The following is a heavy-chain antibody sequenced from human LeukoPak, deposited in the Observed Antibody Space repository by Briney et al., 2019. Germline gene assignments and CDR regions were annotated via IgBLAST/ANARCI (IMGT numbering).Heavy chain of an antibody. CDR3: ARVDYYYDSSGYYYISSVDY. Sequence: SQTLSLTCTVSGGSISSGGYYWSWICQHPGKGLEWIGYIYYSGSTYYNPSLKSRVTISVDTSKNQFSLKLSSVTAADTAVYYCARVDYYYDSSGYYYISSVDYWGQGTLVTVSS. CDR1: GGSISSGGYY. J-gene: IGHJ4*02. V-gene: IGHV4-31*03. D-gene: IGHD3-22*01. CDR2: IYYSGST.